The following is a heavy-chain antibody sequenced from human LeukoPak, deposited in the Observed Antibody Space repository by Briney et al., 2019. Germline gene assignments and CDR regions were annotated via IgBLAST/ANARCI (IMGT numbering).Heavy chain of an antibody. CDR2: IYDTGST. Sequence: PSETLSLTCTVSGGSIRSSYYYWGWIRQPPGKGLEWIGCIYDTGSTYYNPSLKSRVTISVDTSKNQFSLKLNSVTAADTAVYYCASHYRPWGQGTLVTASS. CDR1: GGSIRSSYYY. D-gene: IGHD3-16*02. CDR3: ASHYRP. V-gene: IGHV4-39*01. J-gene: IGHJ5*02.